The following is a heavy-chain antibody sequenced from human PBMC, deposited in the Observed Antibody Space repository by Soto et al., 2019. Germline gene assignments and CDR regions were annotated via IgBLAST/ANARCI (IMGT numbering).Heavy chain of an antibody. CDR3: ARGRRATVTTHYYSYGMDV. V-gene: IGHV1-8*01. Sequence: ASVKVSCKASGYTFTSYDINWVRQATGQGLEWMGWMNPNSGNTGYAQKFQGRVTMTRNTSVSTAYMELSSLRSEDTAVYYCARGRRATVTTHYYSYGMDVWGQGTTVTVS. CDR1: GYTFTSYD. D-gene: IGHD4-17*01. CDR2: MNPNSGNT. J-gene: IGHJ6*02.